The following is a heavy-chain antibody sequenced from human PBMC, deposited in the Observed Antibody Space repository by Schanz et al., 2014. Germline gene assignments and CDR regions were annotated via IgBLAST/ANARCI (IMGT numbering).Heavy chain of an antibody. J-gene: IGHJ6*03. CDR1: GGSISSSYY. CDR2: IYYRGNT. CDR3: AGGRGEVATIYHYYYFYYMDV. V-gene: IGHV4-59*08. Sequence: QVQLQESGPGLVKPSGTLSLTCAVSGGSISSSYYWSWIRQPPGKGLEWIGFIYYRGNTNYNPSRTRGVALAGDTAKNQFSRRLSSVTAADTAVYYCAGGRGEVATIYHYYYFYYMDVWGKGTTVSVSS. D-gene: IGHD5-12*01.